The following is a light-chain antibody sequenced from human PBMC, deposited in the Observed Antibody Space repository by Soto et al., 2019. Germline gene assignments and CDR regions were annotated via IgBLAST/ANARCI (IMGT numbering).Light chain of an antibody. CDR3: QQYGSSPWT. Sequence: EIVLTQSPGTLSLFPGERATLSCRASQSVSSSYLAWYQQKPGQALRLLIYGASSMATGIPDRFSGSGSATDFTLTISRLEPEDFAVYYCQQYGSSPWTFGQGTKVEIK. J-gene: IGKJ1*01. CDR2: GAS. V-gene: IGKV3-20*01. CDR1: QSVSSSY.